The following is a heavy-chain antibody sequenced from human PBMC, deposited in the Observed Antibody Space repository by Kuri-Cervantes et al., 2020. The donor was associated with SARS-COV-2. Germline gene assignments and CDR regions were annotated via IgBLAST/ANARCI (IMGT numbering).Heavy chain of an antibody. D-gene: IGHD2-15*01. CDR2: INHSGST. Sequence: GSLRLSCAVYGGSFSGYYWSWIRQPPGKGLEWIGEINHSGSTNYNPSLKSRVTISVDKSKNQFSLKLSSVTAADTAVYYCARVGYCSGGSCYVGHFDYWGQGTLVTVSS. V-gene: IGHV4-34*01. CDR3: ARVGYCSGGSCYVGHFDY. J-gene: IGHJ4*02. CDR1: GGSFSGYY.